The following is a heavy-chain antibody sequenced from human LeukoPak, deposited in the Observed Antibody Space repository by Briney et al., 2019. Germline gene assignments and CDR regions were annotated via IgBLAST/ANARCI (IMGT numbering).Heavy chain of an antibody. D-gene: IGHD6-13*01. V-gene: IGHV3-9*03. J-gene: IGHJ4*02. CDR3: AKDAGKVAAAGRGLDY. CDR2: ISWNSGSI. CDR1: GFTFDDYA. Sequence: GGSLRLSCAASGFTFDDYAMHWVRQAPGKGLERVSGISWNSGSIGYADSVKGRFTISRDNAKNSLYLQMNSLRAEDMALYYCAKDAGKVAAAGRGLDYWGQGTLVTVS.